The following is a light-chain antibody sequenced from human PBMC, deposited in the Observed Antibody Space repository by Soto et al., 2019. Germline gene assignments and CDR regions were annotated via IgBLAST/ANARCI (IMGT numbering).Light chain of an antibody. V-gene: IGLV1-40*01. CDR2: GNS. J-gene: IGLJ1*01. CDR1: SSNIGARFD. Sequence: SVLTQPPSLSGAPGQRVTISCTGSSSNIGARFDVYWYQHIPGTAPKLLIYGNSNRPSGVPDRFSGSKSGTSASLAITGLQAEDEADYYCQSYDSSLSAPYVFGTGTKVTVL. CDR3: QSYDSSLSAPYV.